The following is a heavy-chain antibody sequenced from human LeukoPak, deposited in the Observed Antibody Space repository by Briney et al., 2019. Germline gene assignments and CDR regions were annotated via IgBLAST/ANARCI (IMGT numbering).Heavy chain of an antibody. J-gene: IGHJ4*02. CDR3: ARVEASGYDYGAFDY. Sequence: GGSLRLSCAASGFTFNRYWMSWVRQAPAKELQWVANIKQDGSAKYYVDSVKGRFTISRDNAKNSLYLQMNSLRAEDTAVYYCARVEASGYDYGAFDYWGQGTLVTVSS. D-gene: IGHD5-12*01. CDR2: IKQDGSAK. CDR1: GFTFNRYW. V-gene: IGHV3-7*01.